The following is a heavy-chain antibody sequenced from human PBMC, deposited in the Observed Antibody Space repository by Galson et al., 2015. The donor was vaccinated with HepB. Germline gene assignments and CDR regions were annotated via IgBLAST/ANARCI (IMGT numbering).Heavy chain of an antibody. D-gene: IGHD3-16*01. CDR2: TSAYNGNS. V-gene: IGHV1-18*01. CDR3: ARPLSRGAYDI. CDR1: GYTLTSHD. Sequence: SVKVSCKASGYTLTSHDISWVRQAPGQGLEWMGWTSAYNGNSHYARKLQGRVTMTTDTSTSTAYLELRSLISDDTAVYYCARPLSRGAYDIWGQGTMVTVSS. J-gene: IGHJ3*02.